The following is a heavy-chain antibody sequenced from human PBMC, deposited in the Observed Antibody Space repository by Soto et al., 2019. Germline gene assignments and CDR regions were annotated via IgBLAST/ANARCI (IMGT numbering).Heavy chain of an antibody. D-gene: IGHD1-26*01. CDR3: ARDRGTHFDY. J-gene: IGHJ4*02. CDR2: IYYSGGT. Sequence: SETLSLTCTVSGGSISSYYWSWIRQPPGKGLEWIGYIYYSGGTNYNPSLKSRVTISVDTSKNQFSLKLSSVTAADTAVYYCARDRGTHFDYWGQGTLVTVSS. CDR1: GGSISSYY. V-gene: IGHV4-59*01.